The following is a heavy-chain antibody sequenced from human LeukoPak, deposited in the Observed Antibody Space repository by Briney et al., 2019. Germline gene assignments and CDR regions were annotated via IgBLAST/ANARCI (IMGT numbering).Heavy chain of an antibody. D-gene: IGHD1-26*01. CDR3: AREGREQDFDY. V-gene: IGHV3-33*01. Sequence: AGGSLRLSCAASGFTFSSYGMHWVRQAPGKGLEWVAVIWYDGSNKYYADSVKGRFTISRDNSKNTLYLQMNSLRAEDTAVYYCAREGREQDFDYWGQGTLVTVSS. CDR2: IWYDGSNK. J-gene: IGHJ4*02. CDR1: GFTFSSYG.